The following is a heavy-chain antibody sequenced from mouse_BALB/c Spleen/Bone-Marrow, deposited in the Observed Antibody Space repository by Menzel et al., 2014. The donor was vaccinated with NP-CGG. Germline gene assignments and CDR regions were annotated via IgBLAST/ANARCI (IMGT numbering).Heavy chain of an antibody. V-gene: IGHV7-3*02. D-gene: IGHD1-2*01. J-gene: IGHJ2*01. CDR1: GFTFTDYY. CDR2: IRNKANGYTT. CDR3: ARDIGRLLFDY. Sequence: EVKLVESGGGLVQPGGSLRLSCATSGFTFTDYYMSCVRQPPGKALEWLGFIRNKANGYTTEYSASVKGRLTISRDNSQSILYLQMNTLRAEDSATYYCARDIGRLLFDYWGQGTTLTVSS.